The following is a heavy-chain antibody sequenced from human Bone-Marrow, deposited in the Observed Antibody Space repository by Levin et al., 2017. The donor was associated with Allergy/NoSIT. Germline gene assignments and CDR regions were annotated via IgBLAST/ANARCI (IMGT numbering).Heavy chain of an antibody. Sequence: ASVKVSCAASGFTFSGAAMHWVRQASGKGLEWVGRIRSKSNSYATVYSASVKGRFSISRDDSKNVAYLQMNNLRTEDTAVYYCAGQRWERQPADYWGQGTLVTVSS. CDR3: AGQRWERQPADY. J-gene: IGHJ4*02. V-gene: IGHV3-73*01. CDR2: IRSKSNSYAT. CDR1: GFTFSGAA. D-gene: IGHD1-26*01.